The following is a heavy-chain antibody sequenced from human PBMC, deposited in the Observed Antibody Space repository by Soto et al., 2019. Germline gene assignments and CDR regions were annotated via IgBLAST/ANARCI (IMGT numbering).Heavy chain of an antibody. CDR1: GFTVSSNY. CDR3: ARGEPMITFGGVIARGPFDY. CDR2: IYSGGST. V-gene: IGHV3-53*02. J-gene: IGHJ4*02. D-gene: IGHD3-16*02. Sequence: EVQLVETGGGLIQPGGSLRLSCAASGFTVSSNYMSWVRQAPGKGLEWVSVIYSGGSTYYADSVKGRFTISRDNSKNTLYIQMSSLRAEDTAVYYCARGEPMITFGGVIARGPFDYWGQGTLVTVSS.